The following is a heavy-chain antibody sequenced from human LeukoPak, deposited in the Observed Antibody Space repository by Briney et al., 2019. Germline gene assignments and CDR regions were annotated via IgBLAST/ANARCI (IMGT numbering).Heavy chain of an antibody. J-gene: IGHJ4*02. Sequence: PGASVKVSCKVSGYTLTELSMYWVRQAPGKGLEWMGGFDPEDGETIYAQKFQGRVTMTEDTSTDTAYMELSSLRSEDTAVYYCATQLSDFWSPYYFDYWGQGTLVTVSS. CDR1: GYTLTELS. D-gene: IGHD3-3*01. CDR3: ATQLSDFWSPYYFDY. V-gene: IGHV1-24*01. CDR2: FDPEDGET.